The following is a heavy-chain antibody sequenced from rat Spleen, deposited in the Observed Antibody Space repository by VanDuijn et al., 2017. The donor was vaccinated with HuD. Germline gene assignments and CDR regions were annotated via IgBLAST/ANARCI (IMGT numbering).Heavy chain of an antibody. CDR2: ISFDGSSN. CDR3: TRGTYFRH. D-gene: IGHD4-6*01. Sequence: EVQLVESDGGLVXPGXXLKISCXXXGFXXXDXXXAWVRQAPTKGLEVVATISFDGSSNYYRDSVKGRFTISRDNAKSTLYLQMNNLRSEDTATYYCTRGTYFRHWGQGVMVTVSS. J-gene: IGHJ2*01. V-gene: IGHV5-29*01. CDR1: GFXXXDXX.